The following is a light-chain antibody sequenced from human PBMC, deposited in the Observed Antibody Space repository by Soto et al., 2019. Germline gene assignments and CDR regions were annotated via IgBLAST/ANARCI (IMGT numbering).Light chain of an antibody. CDR3: AAWDDSLNGVI. Sequence: QSVLTQPPSASGTPGQRVTISCSGSRSNIGTNTVNWYQHLPGSAPKLLIYSNTQRPSGVPDRLSGSKSGTSASLAISGLQSEDEADDYCAAWDDSLNGVIFGGGTKLTVL. V-gene: IGLV1-44*01. CDR1: RSNIGTNT. CDR2: SNT. J-gene: IGLJ2*01.